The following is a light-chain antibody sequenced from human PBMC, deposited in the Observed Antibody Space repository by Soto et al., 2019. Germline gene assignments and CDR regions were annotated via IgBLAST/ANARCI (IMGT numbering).Light chain of an antibody. CDR1: NSNVGDNT. V-gene: IGLV1-44*01. CDR3: AARDDSLNGPV. CDR2: SHN. J-gene: IGLJ2*01. Sequence: QSVLTQPPSASGTPGQKVTISCSGSNSNVGDNTVNWYQQLPGAAPKLLIYSHNQRPSGVPDRFSGSKSGTSASLAISGLQSEDEADYYCAARDDSLNGPVFGGGTKLTVL.